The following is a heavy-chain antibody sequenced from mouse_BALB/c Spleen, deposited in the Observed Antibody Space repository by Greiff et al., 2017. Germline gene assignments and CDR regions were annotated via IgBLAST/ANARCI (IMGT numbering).Heavy chain of an antibody. CDR3: ARDYGSSPYYFDY. D-gene: IGHD1-1*01. CDR1: GFTFSNYW. Sequence: EVKVEESGGGLVQPGGSMKLSCVASGFTFSNYWMNWVRQSPEKGLEWVAEIRLKSNNYATHYAVSVKGRFTISRDDSKSSIYLQMNNLRAEDTGIYYCARDYGSSPYYFDYWGQGTTLTVSS. CDR2: IRLKSNNYAT. V-gene: IGHV6-6*02. J-gene: IGHJ2*01.